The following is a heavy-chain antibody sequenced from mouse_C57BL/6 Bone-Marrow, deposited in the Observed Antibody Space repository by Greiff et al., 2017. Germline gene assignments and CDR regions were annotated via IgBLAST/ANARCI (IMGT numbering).Heavy chain of an antibody. CDR2: IDPENGDT. D-gene: IGHD1-1*01. CDR3: TTPITTVVAPWYFDV. Sequence: VQLQQSGAELVRPGASVKLSCTASCFNIKDAYMHWVKQRPEQGLEWIGWIDPENGDTEYASKFPGTATIAADTSSNTAYLQLSSLTSEDTAVYYCTTPITTVVAPWYFDVWGTGTTVTVSS. J-gene: IGHJ1*03. CDR1: CFNIKDAY. V-gene: IGHV14-4*01.